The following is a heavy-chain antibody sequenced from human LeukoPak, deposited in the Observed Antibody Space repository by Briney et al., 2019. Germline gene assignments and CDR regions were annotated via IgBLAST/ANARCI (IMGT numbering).Heavy chain of an antibody. CDR3: AREYSKAARAHMDV. J-gene: IGHJ6*03. V-gene: IGHV4-34*01. CDR2: INHSGST. CDR1: GGSFSGYY. D-gene: IGHD6-6*01. Sequence: SETLSLTCAVYGGSFSGYYWSWIRRPPGKGLEWIGEINHSGSTNYNPSLKSRVTISVDTSKNQFSLMLSYVPAADTAVYYCAREYSKAARAHMDVWGKGTTVTVSS.